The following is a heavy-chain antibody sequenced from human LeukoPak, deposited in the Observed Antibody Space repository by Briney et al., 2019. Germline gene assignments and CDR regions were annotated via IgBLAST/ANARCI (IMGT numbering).Heavy chain of an antibody. V-gene: IGHV1-18*04. CDR1: RYTFTNYG. D-gene: IGHD2-8*01. CDR2: ISAYSGHT. CDR3: ARTNLDCKNGVCYDY. Sequence: ASVKVSCKASRYTFTNYGISWVRQAPGQGLEWMGWISAYSGHTYYPQKLQGRVTVTTDTSTSTAYMELRSLRSDDTAVYYCARTNLDCKNGVCYDYWGQGTLVTVSS. J-gene: IGHJ4*02.